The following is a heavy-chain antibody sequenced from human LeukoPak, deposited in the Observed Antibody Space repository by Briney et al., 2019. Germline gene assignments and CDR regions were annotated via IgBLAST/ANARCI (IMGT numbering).Heavy chain of an antibody. CDR1: GFTFSSYA. CDR2: ISGSGGST. V-gene: IGHV3-23*01. D-gene: IGHD3-22*01. CDR3: AKGDQGYYDSSGYNY. Sequence: SGGSLRLSCAASGFTFSSYAMSWVRQAPGKGLEWVSAISGSGGSTYYADSVKGRFTISRDNSKNTLYLQMNSLRAEDTAVYYCAKGDQGYYDSSGYNYWGQGTLVTVSS. J-gene: IGHJ4*02.